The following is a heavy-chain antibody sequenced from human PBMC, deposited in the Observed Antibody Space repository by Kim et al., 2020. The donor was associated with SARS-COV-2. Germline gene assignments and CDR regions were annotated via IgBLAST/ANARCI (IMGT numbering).Heavy chain of an antibody. D-gene: IGHD3-3*01. J-gene: IGHJ5*02. CDR2: INPSGGST. Sequence: ASVKVSCKASGYTFTSYYMHWVRQAPGQGLEWMGIINPSGGSTSYAQKFQGRVTMTRDTSTSTVYMELSSLRSEDTAVYYCARDYFAGDTIFGVVIIRNWFDPWGQGTLVTVSS. V-gene: IGHV1-46*01. CDR3: ARDYFAGDTIFGVVIIRNWFDP. CDR1: GYTFTSYY.